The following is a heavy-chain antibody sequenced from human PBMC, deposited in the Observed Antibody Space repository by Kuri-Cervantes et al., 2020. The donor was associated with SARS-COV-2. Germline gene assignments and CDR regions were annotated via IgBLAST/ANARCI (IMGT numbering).Heavy chain of an antibody. J-gene: IGHJ6*02. D-gene: IGHD3-10*01. Sequence: GESLKISCAASGFTFSSYSMNWVRQAPGKGLEWVSYISSSSSTIYYADSVKGRFTISRDNAKNSLYLQMNSLRDEDTAVYYCARGLMVRGVNYYYYYGMDVWGQGTTVTVSS. CDR2: ISSSSSTI. CDR1: GFTFSSYS. V-gene: IGHV3-48*02. CDR3: ARGLMVRGVNYYYYYGMDV.